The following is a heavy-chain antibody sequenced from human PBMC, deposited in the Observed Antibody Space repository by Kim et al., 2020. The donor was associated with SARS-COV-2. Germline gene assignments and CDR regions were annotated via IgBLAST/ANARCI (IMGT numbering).Heavy chain of an antibody. CDR2: INWSGGSL. Sequence: GGSLRLSCAASGFSFDDYAMHWVRQAPGKGLEWVSSINWSGGSLVYAHSVKGRFTISRDNTENSLFLQMDSLRVDDTAFYYCAKDQRRVHWFGAAPDSWGQGTLVTVSS. V-gene: IGHV3-9*01. D-gene: IGHD3-10*01. CDR1: GFSFDDYA. CDR3: AKDQRRVHWFGAAPDS. J-gene: IGHJ5*01.